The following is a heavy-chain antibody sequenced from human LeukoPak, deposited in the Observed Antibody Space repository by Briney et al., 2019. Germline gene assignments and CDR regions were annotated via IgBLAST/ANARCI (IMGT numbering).Heavy chain of an antibody. D-gene: IGHD1-14*01. J-gene: IGHJ4*02. CDR2: IYSGGST. Sequence: GGSLRLSCAAPGFTASSNYMSWVRQAPGKGLEWVSVIYSGGSTYYADSVKGRFTISRDNSKNTLYLQMNSLRAEDTAVYYCASRITGTHCGQGTVVTVSS. V-gene: IGHV3-66*02. CDR1: GFTASSNY. CDR3: ASRITGTH.